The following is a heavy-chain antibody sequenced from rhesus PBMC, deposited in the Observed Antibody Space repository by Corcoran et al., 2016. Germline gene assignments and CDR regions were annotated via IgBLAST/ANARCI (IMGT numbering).Heavy chain of an antibody. V-gene: IGHV4-147*01. Sequence: QVQLQESGPGGVKPSETLSLPCAVSGGSISRYWWGWILQPPGKGLEGIGEMYGSSGNNSSKPSRECRVTISMDTSKNQFSLKVSSVTAADTAVYYYAKSISGYSGSWNYGLDSWGQGVVVTVSS. CDR3: AKSISGYSGSWNYGLDS. J-gene: IGHJ6*01. CDR2: MYGSSGNN. CDR1: GGSISRYW. D-gene: IGHD6-25*01.